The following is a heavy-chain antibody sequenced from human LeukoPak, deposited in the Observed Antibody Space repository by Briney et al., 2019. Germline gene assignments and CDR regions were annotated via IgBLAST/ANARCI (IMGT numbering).Heavy chain of an antibody. CDR1: GGSISSGGYY. CDR3: ARVSSGYQNFDY. V-gene: IGHV4-31*03. D-gene: IGHD3-22*01. CDR2: IYYSGST. Sequence: SETLSLTCTVSGGSISSGGYYWSWIRQHPGKGLEWIGYIYYSGSTYYNPSLKSRVTISVDTSKNQFSLKLSSVTAADTAVYYCARVSSGYQNFDYWGQGTLVTVSS. J-gene: IGHJ4*02.